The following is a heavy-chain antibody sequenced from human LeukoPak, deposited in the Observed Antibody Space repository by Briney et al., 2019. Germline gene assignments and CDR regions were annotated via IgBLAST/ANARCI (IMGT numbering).Heavy chain of an antibody. V-gene: IGHV4-34*01. CDR2: INHSGST. J-gene: IGHJ3*02. CDR1: GGSFSDYY. CDR3: ARDGYGDYDPTDAFDI. D-gene: IGHD4-17*01. Sequence: PSETLSLTCAVYGGSFSDYYWSWIRQPPGKGLEWIGEINHSGSTNYNPSLKSRVTISVDTSKNQFSLKLSSVTAADTAVYYCARDGYGDYDPTDAFDIWGQGTMVTVSS.